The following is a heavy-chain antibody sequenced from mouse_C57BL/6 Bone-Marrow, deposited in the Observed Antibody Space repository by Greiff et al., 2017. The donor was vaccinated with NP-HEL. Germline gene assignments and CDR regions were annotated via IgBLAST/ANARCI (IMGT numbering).Heavy chain of an antibody. CDR3: ARYYYGSRGWYFDV. V-gene: IGHV1-72*01. Sequence: VQLQQPGADLVKPGASVKLSCKASGYTFTSYWMHWVKQRPGRGLEWIGRIDPNSGGTKFNEKFKTKATLTVDKPSSTAYMQLSSLTSEDSAVYDCARYYYGSRGWYFDVWGTGTTVTVPS. CDR2: IDPNSGGT. J-gene: IGHJ1*03. CDR1: GYTFTSYW. D-gene: IGHD1-1*01.